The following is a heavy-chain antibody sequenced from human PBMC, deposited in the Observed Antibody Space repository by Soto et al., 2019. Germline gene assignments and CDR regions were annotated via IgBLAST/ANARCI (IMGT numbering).Heavy chain of an antibody. D-gene: IGHD4-17*01. J-gene: IGHJ4*02. CDR2: IKRNVDGGTA. CDR1: GFTFSNAW. Sequence: EVQLVESGGGLVKPGGSLRLSCAASGFTFSNAWMSWVRQAPGKGLEWVGRIKRNVDGGTADYAAPVKGRFSISRDDSKNTLYLQMNSLKTEDTAVYYCTTAATTVTTIDYWGQGTLVTVSS. CDR3: TTAATTVTTIDY. V-gene: IGHV3-15*01.